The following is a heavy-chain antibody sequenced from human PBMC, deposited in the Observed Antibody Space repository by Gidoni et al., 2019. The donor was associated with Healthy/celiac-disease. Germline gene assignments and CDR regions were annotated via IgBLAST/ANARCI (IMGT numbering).Heavy chain of an antibody. Sequence: EVELVESGGGLVRPGGSLRRACAASGFTCSSYDMHWVRQATGKGLEWVSAIGTAGDPYYPGSVKSRFTISRENAKNALYLQMNGLGAGDTAVYYCARGCYRDSSGCGYFDLWGRGTLVTVSS. V-gene: IGHV3-13*04. CDR3: ARGCYRDSSGCGYFDL. CDR2: IGTAGDP. CDR1: GFTCSSYD. J-gene: IGHJ2*01. D-gene: IGHD3-22*01.